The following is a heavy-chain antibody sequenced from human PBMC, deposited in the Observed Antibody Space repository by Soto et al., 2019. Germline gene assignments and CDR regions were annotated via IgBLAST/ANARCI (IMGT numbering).Heavy chain of an antibody. CDR3: ARPPHIAALTWYFDL. J-gene: IGHJ2*01. CDR1: GYSFTSYW. Sequence: GESLKISCKGSGYSFTSYWIGWVRQMPGKGLEWMGIIYPGDSDTRYSPSFQGQVTISADKSISTAYLQWSSLKASDTAMYYCARPPHIAALTWYFDLWGRGTLVTVS. D-gene: IGHD6-6*01. CDR2: IYPGDSDT. V-gene: IGHV5-51*01.